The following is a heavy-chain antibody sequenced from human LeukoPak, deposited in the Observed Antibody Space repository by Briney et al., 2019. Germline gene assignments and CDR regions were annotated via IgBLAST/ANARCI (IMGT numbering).Heavy chain of an antibody. D-gene: IGHD3-10*01. Sequence: PSQTLSLTCAVSGGSISSGGYSWSWIRQPPGKGLEWIGYIYHSGSTYYNPSLKSRVTISVDRSKNQFSLKLSSATAADTAVFYCARGPLYGSASYYFDYWGQGTLVTVSS. CDR3: ARGPLYGSASYYFDY. CDR1: GGSISSGGYS. J-gene: IGHJ4*02. V-gene: IGHV4-30-2*01. CDR2: IYHSGST.